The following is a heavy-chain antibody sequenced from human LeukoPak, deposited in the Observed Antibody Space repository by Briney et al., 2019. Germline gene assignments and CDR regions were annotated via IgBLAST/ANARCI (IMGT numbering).Heavy chain of an antibody. J-gene: IGHJ3*02. Sequence: GGSLGLSCAASGFTFSSFSMNWVRQAPGKGLEWVSSISSSTSYMYYVDSVKGRFTISRDNAKNSLYLQMNGLRAEDTGIYYCARDTDAFDIWGRGTMVTVSS. V-gene: IGHV3-21*01. CDR2: ISSSTSYM. CDR3: ARDTDAFDI. CDR1: GFTFSSFS.